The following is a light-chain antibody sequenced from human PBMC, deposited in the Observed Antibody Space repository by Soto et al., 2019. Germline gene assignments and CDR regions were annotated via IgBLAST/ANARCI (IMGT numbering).Light chain of an antibody. CDR2: EVS. CDR3: SSYAGSNTFV. J-gene: IGLJ1*01. Sequence: QSVLTQPPSASGSPGQSVTISCTGTSSVVGGYNYVSWYQQHPGKAPKLMIYEVSERPSGVPDRFSGSKSSNTASLTVSGLQAEDEADYYCSSYAGSNTFVFGTGTKGTVL. V-gene: IGLV2-8*01. CDR1: SSVVGGYNY.